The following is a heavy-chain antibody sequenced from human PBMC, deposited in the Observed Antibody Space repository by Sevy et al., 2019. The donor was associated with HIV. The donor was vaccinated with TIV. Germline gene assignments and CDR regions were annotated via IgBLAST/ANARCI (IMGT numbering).Heavy chain of an antibody. Sequence: GGSLRLSCAASGSSFESFAMNWVRQAPGKGLEWVAYISKSSSYIYYADSVKGRFTISRDNAKNSLFLQMNSLGAEDTAIYYGTRGSGIDYYEKGMDLWGQGTTVTVSS. J-gene: IGHJ6*02. D-gene: IGHD3-10*01. V-gene: IGHV3-21*04. CDR3: TRGSGIDYYEKGMDL. CDR1: GSSFESFA. CDR2: ISKSSSYI.